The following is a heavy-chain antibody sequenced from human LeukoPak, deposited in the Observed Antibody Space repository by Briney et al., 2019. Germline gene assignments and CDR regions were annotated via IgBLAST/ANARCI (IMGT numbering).Heavy chain of an antibody. J-gene: IGHJ4*02. CDR2: INSDGSST. CDR3: ARDLDAAMARGYFDY. CDR1: GFTFSSHW. Sequence: PGGSLRLSCAASGFTFSSHWMHWVRQAPGKGLVWVSRINSDGSSTSYADSVRGRFTISRDNAKNTLYLQMNSLRAEDTAVYYCARDLDAAMARGYFDYWGQGTLVTVSS. V-gene: IGHV3-74*01. D-gene: IGHD5-18*01.